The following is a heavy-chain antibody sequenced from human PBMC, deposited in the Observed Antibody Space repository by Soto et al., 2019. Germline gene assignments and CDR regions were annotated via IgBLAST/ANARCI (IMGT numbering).Heavy chain of an antibody. D-gene: IGHD3-3*01. Sequence: PGGSLRLSCAASGFTVSSNYMSWVRRAPGKGLERVSVIYSGGSTYYADSVKGRFTISRHNSKNTLYLQMSSLRAEDTAVYYCARAFIFDDFWSGYYNHYYFDYWGQGTLVTVSS. CDR1: GFTVSSNY. CDR3: ARAFIFDDFWSGYYNHYYFDY. CDR2: IYSGGST. V-gene: IGHV3-53*04. J-gene: IGHJ4*02.